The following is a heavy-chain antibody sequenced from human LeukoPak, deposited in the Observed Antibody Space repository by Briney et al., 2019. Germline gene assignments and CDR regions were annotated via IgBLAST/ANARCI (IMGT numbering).Heavy chain of an antibody. J-gene: IGHJ4*02. D-gene: IGHD6-6*01. V-gene: IGHV3-33*01. CDR3: ASRAAARYHFDY. CDR1: GFTFSSYG. CDR2: IWYDGSNK. Sequence: PGGSLRLSCAASGFTFSSYGMHWVRQAPGKGLEWVAVIWYDGSNKYYADSVKGRFTISRDNSKNTLYLQMNSLRAEDTAVYYCASRAAARYHFDYWGQGTLVTVSS.